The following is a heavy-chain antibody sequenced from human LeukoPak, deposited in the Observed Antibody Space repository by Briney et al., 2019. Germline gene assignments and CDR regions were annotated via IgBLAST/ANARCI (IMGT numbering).Heavy chain of an antibody. J-gene: IGHJ5*02. D-gene: IGHD2-2*01. V-gene: IGHV3-23*01. CDR2: ISGSRGSA. Sequence: GGSLRLSCTASGFTFSSYAMSWVRQAPGKGLKWVSTISGSRGSAYYADSAKGRFTISRDNSKNTLFLQMNSLRAEDTALYYCAKSEVPDAIGWFDPWGQGTLVTVSS. CDR3: AKSEVPDAIGWFDP. CDR1: GFTFSSYA.